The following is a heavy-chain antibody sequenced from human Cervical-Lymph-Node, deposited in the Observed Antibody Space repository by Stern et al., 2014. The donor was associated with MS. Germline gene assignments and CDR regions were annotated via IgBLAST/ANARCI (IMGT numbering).Heavy chain of an antibody. CDR1: GGSISSSRYY. D-gene: IGHD3-3*01. Sequence: QLQLQESGPGLVKPSETLSLTCTVSGGSISSSRYYWGWIRQPPGKGLEWIGNIYYRGSTYYNPSLESRVTISVDTSQNQFSLKLSSVTAADTAVYYCARREYSDFWSGFNAFDIWGQGTMVTVSS. CDR3: ARREYSDFWSGFNAFDI. CDR2: IYYRGST. V-gene: IGHV4-39*01. J-gene: IGHJ3*02.